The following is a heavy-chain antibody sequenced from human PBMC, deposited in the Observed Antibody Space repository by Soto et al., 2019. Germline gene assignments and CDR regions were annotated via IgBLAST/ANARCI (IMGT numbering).Heavy chain of an antibody. D-gene: IGHD5-18*01. J-gene: IGHJ4*02. Sequence: GGSLRLSCAASGITFSDYGMHWVRQAPGKGLEWVAGVWKDGSNRYYVDSVKGRFTISRDSSKNTLYLQMNSLRDEDTAVYYCAKVPRGSNFGYYNFWGQGTLVTVSS. CDR2: VWKDGSNR. V-gene: IGHV3-30*02. CDR3: AKVPRGSNFGYYNF. CDR1: GITFSDYG.